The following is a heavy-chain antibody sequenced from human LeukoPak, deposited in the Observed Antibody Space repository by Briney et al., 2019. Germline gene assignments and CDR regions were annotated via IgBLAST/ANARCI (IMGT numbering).Heavy chain of an antibody. CDR2: INHSGST. Sequence: SETLSLTCAVYGGSFSGYYWSWIRQPPGKGLEWIGEINHSGSTNYNPSLKSRVTISVDTSKNQFSLKLSSVTAADTAVYYCARRGRGALAYCGGDCYTPEWGPYYFDYWGQGTLVTVSS. CDR3: ARRGRGALAYCGGDCYTPEWGPYYFDY. D-gene: IGHD2-21*02. CDR1: GGSFSGYY. J-gene: IGHJ4*02. V-gene: IGHV4-34*01.